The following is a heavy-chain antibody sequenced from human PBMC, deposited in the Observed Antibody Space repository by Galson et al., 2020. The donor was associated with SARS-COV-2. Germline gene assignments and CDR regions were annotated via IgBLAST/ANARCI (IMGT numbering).Heavy chain of an antibody. V-gene: IGHV6-1*01. Sequence: SQTLSLTCAISGDSVSSNSAAWNWIRQSPSRGLEWLGRTYYRSKWYNDYAVSVKSRITINPDTSKNQFSLQLNSVTPEDTAVYYCAREGQWLVLRPGYFDYWGQGTLVTVSS. J-gene: IGHJ4*02. CDR2: TYYRSKWYN. D-gene: IGHD6-19*01. CDR1: GDSVSSNSAA. CDR3: AREGQWLVLRPGYFDY.